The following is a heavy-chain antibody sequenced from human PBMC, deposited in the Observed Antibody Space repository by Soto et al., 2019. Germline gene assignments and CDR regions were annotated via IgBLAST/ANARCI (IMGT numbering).Heavy chain of an antibody. Sequence: GESLKIPCNGFGYNFTSHWIGRVRQMTGKGLEWMGIIYPGDSDTRYSPSFQGQVTTSADKSISNAYLQWSSLKASDTAMYYCARQLILTDYYYYGMDVWGQGTTVTVSS. V-gene: IGHV5-51*01. CDR3: ARQLILTDYYYYGMDV. CDR1: GYNFTSHW. CDR2: IYPGDSDT. J-gene: IGHJ6*02.